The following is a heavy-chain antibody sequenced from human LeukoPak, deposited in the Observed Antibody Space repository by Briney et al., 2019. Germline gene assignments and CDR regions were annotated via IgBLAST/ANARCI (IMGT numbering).Heavy chain of an antibody. CDR2: IYTGGGT. CDR3: ARGAYCGGDCYSGYYFDY. D-gene: IGHD2-21*02. J-gene: IGHJ4*02. CDR1: GVSVTSNY. V-gene: IGHV3-66*02. Sequence: GGSLRLSCAASGVSVTSNYMTWVRQAPGKGLEWVAVIYTGGGTYYADSVKGRFTISRDNSKNSLYLQMNSLRAEDTAVYYCARGAYCGGDCYSGYYFDYWGQGTLVTVSS.